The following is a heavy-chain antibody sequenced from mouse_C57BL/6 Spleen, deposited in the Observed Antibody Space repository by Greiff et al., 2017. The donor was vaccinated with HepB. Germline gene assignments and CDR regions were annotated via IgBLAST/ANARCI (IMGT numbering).Heavy chain of an antibody. D-gene: IGHD2-1*01. Sequence: EVQLQQSGAELVRPGASVKLSCTASGFNIKDDYMHWVKQRPEQGLEWIGWIDPENGDTEYASKFQGKATITADTSSNTAYLQLSSLTSEDTAVYYCTTFPLYGNWFAYWGQGTLVTVSA. J-gene: IGHJ3*01. CDR1: GFNIKDDY. V-gene: IGHV14-4*01. CDR2: IDPENGDT. CDR3: TTFPLYGNWFAY.